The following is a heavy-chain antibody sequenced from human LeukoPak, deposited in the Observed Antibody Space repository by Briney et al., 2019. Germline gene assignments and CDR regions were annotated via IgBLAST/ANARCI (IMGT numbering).Heavy chain of an antibody. J-gene: IGHJ4*02. CDR3: ARGDLDF. CDR2: MEQGRDEK. Sequence: GGSLRLSCAASEVTFSNECMSWVRQAPGKGLEWVATMEQGRDEKYYMDSLKGRFTISRDSARKSLYLQMNSLRAEDTAVYYCARGDLDFWGQGILVTVSS. V-gene: IGHV3-7*03. CDR1: EVTFSNEC.